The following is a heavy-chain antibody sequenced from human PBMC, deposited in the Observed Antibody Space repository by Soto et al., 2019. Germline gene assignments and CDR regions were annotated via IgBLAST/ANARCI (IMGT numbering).Heavy chain of an antibody. Sequence: PGESLKISCKGSGYIFTTYWIGWVRQMPGKGLEWMAIIYPTDSDTRYSPSFQGQVTISADKSTSTAYLQWSSLKASDTAIYYCARQNSWNTVYYGMDVWGQGTSVTVS. CDR3: ARQNSWNTVYYGMDV. CDR1: GYIFTTYW. D-gene: IGHD1-1*01. CDR2: IYPTDSDT. J-gene: IGHJ6*02. V-gene: IGHV5-51*01.